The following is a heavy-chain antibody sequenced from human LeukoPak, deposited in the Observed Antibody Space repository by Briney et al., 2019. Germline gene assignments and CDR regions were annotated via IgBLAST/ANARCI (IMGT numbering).Heavy chain of an antibody. Sequence: SETLSLTCAVYGGSFSGYYWSWIRQPPGKGLEWIGEINHSGSTNYNPSLKSRVTISVDTSKNQFSLKLSSVTAADTAVYYCARGVTLIVVVIHDWYFDLWGRGTVFTVSS. CDR3: ARGVTLIVVVIHDWYFDL. D-gene: IGHD3-22*01. CDR1: GGSFSGYY. V-gene: IGHV4-34*01. CDR2: INHSGST. J-gene: IGHJ2*01.